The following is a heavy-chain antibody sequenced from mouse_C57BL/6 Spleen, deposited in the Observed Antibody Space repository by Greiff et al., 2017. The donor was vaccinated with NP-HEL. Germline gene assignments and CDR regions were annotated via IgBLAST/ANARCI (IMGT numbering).Heavy chain of an antibody. CDR2: IRNKANGYTT. Sequence: EVQVVESGGGLVQPGGSLSLSCAASGFTFTDYYMSWVRQPPGKALEWLGFIRNKANGYTTEYSASVKGRFTISRDNSQSILYLQMNALRAEDSATYYGTRYTRNSGFAYWGQGTLVTVSA. V-gene: IGHV7-3*01. CDR1: GFTFTDYY. J-gene: IGHJ3*01. CDR3: TRYTRNSGFAY.